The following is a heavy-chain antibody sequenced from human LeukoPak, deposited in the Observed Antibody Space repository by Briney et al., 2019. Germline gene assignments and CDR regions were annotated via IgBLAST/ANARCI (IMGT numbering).Heavy chain of an antibody. Sequence: GGSLRLSCAASGFTSSSYAMSWVRQAPGKGLEWVSAISGSGGSTYYADSVKGRFTISRDNSKNTLYLQMNSLRAEDTAVYYCASPGGAWIQLWSLDYWGQGTLVTVSS. CDR1: GFTSSSYA. CDR2: ISGSGGST. J-gene: IGHJ4*02. D-gene: IGHD5-18*01. V-gene: IGHV3-23*01. CDR3: ASPGGAWIQLWSLDY.